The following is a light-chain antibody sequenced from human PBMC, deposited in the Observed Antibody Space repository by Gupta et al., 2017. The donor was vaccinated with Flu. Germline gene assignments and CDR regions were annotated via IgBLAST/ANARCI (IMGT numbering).Light chain of an antibody. Sequence: DNQVNQSPSTLAASVGDRVTITCRASQSLNNWLAWYQQKSGKAPKLLIYRASGLESGVPPRFSGSGSGTQYTLTINNLQPEDSATYYCQQYNSDAWTFGQGTKVE. V-gene: IGKV1-5*03. CDR1: QSLNNW. J-gene: IGKJ1*01. CDR3: QQYNSDAWT. CDR2: RAS.